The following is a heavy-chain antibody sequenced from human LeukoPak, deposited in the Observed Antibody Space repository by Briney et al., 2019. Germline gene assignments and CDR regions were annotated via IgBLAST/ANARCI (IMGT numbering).Heavy chain of an antibody. D-gene: IGHD3-22*01. V-gene: IGHV3-21*01. CDR1: GFTFSSCS. CDR2: ISRGSDHI. CDR3: ARPYDTRGYFPDY. J-gene: IGHJ4*02. Sequence: GGSLRLSCAASGFTFSSCSMNWVRQAPGKGLEGVSSISRGSDHIFYADSMKGRFTISRDNAKNSLYLQMNSLGAEDTAVYYCARPYDTRGYFPDYWGQGTLVTVSS.